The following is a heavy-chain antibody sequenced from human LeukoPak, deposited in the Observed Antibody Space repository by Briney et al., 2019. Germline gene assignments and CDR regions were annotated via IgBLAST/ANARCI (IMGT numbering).Heavy chain of an antibody. J-gene: IGHJ6*02. CDR3: ARDSNPLYYYYYGMDV. CDR1: GFTFSSYA. V-gene: IGHV3-48*02. D-gene: IGHD4-11*01. Sequence: HPGGSLRLSCAASGFTFSSYAMSWVRQAPGKGLEWVSYISSSSSTIYYADSVKGRFTISRDNAKNSLYLQMNSLRDEDTAVYYCARDSNPLYYYYYGMDVWGQGTTVTVSS. CDR2: ISSSSSTI.